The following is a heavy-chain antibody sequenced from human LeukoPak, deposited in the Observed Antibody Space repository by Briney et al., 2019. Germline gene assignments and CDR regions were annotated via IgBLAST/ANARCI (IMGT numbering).Heavy chain of an antibody. CDR1: GFTFSTYG. CDR2: MSGSGGRT. CDR3: AKAPRPVWFGEENYYNYYYMDV. D-gene: IGHD3-10*01. J-gene: IGHJ6*03. V-gene: IGHV3-23*01. Sequence: GGTLRLSCAASGFTFSTYGMSWVRQAPGKGLEWVSSMSGSGGRTKYADSVKGRFIISRDNSKNTLYLQMNSLRAEDTAVYYCAKAPRPVWFGEENYYNYYYMDVWGKGTTVTISS.